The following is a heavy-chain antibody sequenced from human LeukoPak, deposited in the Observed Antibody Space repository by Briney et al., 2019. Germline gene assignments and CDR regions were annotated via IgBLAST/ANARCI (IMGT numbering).Heavy chain of an antibody. J-gene: IGHJ5*02. V-gene: IGHV4-39*07. Sequence: SETLSLTCTVSGGSISSSSYYWGWIRQPPGKGLEWIGSIYYSGSTNYNPSLKSRVTISVDTSKNQFSLKLSSVTAADTAVYYCARAGYYYDSSGYPEFDPWGQGTLVTVSS. CDR1: GGSISSSSYY. CDR2: IYYSGST. D-gene: IGHD3-22*01. CDR3: ARAGYYYDSSGYPEFDP.